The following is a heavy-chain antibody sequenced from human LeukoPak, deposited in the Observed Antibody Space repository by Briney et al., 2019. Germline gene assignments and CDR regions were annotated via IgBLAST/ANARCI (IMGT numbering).Heavy chain of an antibody. CDR3: ARDNDKVVDH. CDR2: ITAYNGNR. CDR1: GYTFSNYG. Sequence: ASVKVSCKTSGYTFSNYGISWVRQAPGQGLEWMGWITAYNGNRLYAQRFQGRITLTTDTSTSTSYMELRSLECDDTAMYYCARDNDKVVDHWGQGTLVTVSS. J-gene: IGHJ4*01. D-gene: IGHD1-1*01. V-gene: IGHV1-18*01.